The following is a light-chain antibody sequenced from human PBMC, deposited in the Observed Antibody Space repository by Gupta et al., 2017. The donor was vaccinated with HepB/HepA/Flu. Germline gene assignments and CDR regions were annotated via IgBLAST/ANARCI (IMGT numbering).Light chain of an antibody. CDR1: QGISSR. CDR2: GAS. J-gene: IGKJ1*01. Sequence: DIHMTHSPSSVSASVGDRVTIPCRASQGISSRLAWYQQKPGKAPKLLIYGASSVQSGVPSRFSGSGSGTDFTLTISSLQPEDFGTYCCQQANSFPWTFGQGTKVEIK. V-gene: IGKV1-12*01. CDR3: QQANSFPWT.